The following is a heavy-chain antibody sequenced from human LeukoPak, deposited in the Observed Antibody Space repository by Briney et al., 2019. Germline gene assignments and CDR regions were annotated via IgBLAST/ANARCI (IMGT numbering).Heavy chain of an antibody. V-gene: IGHV1-2*02. Sequence: GASVKVSCKASGYTFTGYYMHWVRQAPGQGLEWMGWINPNSGGTNYAQKFQGRVTMTRDTSISTAYTELSRLRSDDTAVYYCARDLRLVITYYFDYWGQGTLVTVSS. CDR1: GYTFTGYY. CDR3: ARDLRLVITYYFDY. CDR2: INPNSGGT. D-gene: IGHD3-9*01. J-gene: IGHJ4*02.